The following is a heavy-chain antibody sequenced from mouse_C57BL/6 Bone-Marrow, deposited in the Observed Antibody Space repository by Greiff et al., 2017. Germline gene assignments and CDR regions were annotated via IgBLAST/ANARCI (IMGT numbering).Heavy chain of an antibody. CDR2: IYPGDGDT. J-gene: IGHJ3*01. CDR1: GYAFSSYW. V-gene: IGHV1-80*01. CDR3: ALGRGFAY. D-gene: IGHD4-1*01. Sequence: VQLQQSGAELVKPGASVKISCKASGYAFSSYWMNWVKQRPGKGLEWIGQIYPGDGDTNYNGKFKGTATLTADKSSSTAYMQVSSLPSEYSAVYFCALGRGFAYWGQGTLVTVSA.